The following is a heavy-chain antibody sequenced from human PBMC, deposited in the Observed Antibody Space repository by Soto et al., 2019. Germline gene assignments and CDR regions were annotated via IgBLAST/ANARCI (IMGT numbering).Heavy chain of an antibody. J-gene: IGHJ4*02. V-gene: IGHV3-48*02. CDR3: VRDQHYSFDY. CDR1: GFPFSIYS. Sequence: GGSLRLSCAVSGFPFSIYSMNWVRQAPGKGLEWVSYILGSGGVTAYADSVRGRFTISRDNAKNSLYLQMNSLTDEDTAVYYCVRDQHYSFDYWGQGNSVTVSS. D-gene: IGHD2-21*01. CDR2: ILGSGGVT.